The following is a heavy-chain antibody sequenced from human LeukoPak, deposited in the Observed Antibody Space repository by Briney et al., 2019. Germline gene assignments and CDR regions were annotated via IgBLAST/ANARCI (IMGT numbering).Heavy chain of an antibody. CDR2: ISSSSSYI. Sequence: GGSLRLSCAASGFTFSSYWMHWVRQAPGKGLEWVSSISSSSSYIYYADSVKGRFTISRDNAKNSLYLQMNSLRAEDTAVYYCARDGAAAGIDYWGQGTLVTVSS. CDR1: GFTFSSYW. D-gene: IGHD6-13*01. V-gene: IGHV3-21*01. J-gene: IGHJ4*02. CDR3: ARDGAAAGIDY.